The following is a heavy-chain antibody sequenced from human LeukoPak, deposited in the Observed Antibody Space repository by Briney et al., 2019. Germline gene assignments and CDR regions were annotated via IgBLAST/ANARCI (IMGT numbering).Heavy chain of an antibody. D-gene: IGHD5-24*01. J-gene: IGHJ4*02. Sequence: GGSLRLSCASSGFIFNNYSISWVRQAAGKGLEWVSAISGTGDRAYYADSVEGRFTISRDNSRNKLYLQMNSLRAEDTAVYYCANIDGQNRQRGVDYWGQGTLVTVSS. CDR3: ANIDGQNRQRGVDY. CDR2: ISGTGDRA. V-gene: IGHV3-23*01. CDR1: GFIFNNYS.